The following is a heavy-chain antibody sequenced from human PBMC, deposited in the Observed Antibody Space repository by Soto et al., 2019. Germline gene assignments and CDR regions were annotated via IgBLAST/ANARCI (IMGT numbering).Heavy chain of an antibody. D-gene: IGHD3-10*01. V-gene: IGHV4-4*02. CDR1: GGSISSSNW. Sequence: SETLSLTCAVSGGSISSSNWWSWVRQPPGKGLEWIGEIYHSGSTNYNPSLKSRVTISVDKSKNQFSLKLSSVTAADTAVYYCARVLLWFAEKYDFDYWGQGTLVTVSS. CDR3: ARVLLWFAEKYDFDY. CDR2: IYHSGST. J-gene: IGHJ4*02.